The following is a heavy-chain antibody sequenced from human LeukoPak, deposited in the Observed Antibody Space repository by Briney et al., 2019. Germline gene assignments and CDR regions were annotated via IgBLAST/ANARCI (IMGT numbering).Heavy chain of an antibody. CDR1: GFTFSSYA. CDR2: ISYDGSNK. V-gene: IGHV3-30*04. D-gene: IGHD6-13*01. Sequence: QPGGSLRLSCAASGFTFSSYAMHWVRQAPGKGLEWVAVISYDGSNKYYADSVKGRFTISRDNSKNTLYLQMNSLRAEDTAVYYCARDAAAAYNWFDPWGQGTLVTVSS. CDR3: ARDAAAAYNWFDP. J-gene: IGHJ5*02.